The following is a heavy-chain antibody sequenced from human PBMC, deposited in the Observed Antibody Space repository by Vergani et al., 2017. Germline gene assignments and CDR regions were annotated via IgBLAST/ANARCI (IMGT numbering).Heavy chain of an antibody. J-gene: IGHJ4*02. CDR2: IYYIGST. Sequence: QVQLQESGPGLVKPSQTLSLTCTVSGGSISSGGYYCSWIRQHPGKGLEWIGYIYYIGSTYYNPSLKSRVTISVDTSKNQFSLKLSSVTAADTAVYYCARVNYYDSSGYQRYYFDYWGQGTLVTVSS. V-gene: IGHV4-31*03. CDR1: GGSISSGGYY. D-gene: IGHD3-22*01. CDR3: ARVNYYDSSGYQRYYFDY.